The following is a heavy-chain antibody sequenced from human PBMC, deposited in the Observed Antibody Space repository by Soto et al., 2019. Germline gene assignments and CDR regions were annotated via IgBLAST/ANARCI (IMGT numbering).Heavy chain of an antibody. J-gene: IGHJ6*02. CDR3: ASGIEAAGTPGGRCV. V-gene: IGHV5-51*01. CDR2: IYPGESDT. Sequence: GESLKLSCKGSGYSFTSYWIGWVRQMPGKGLAVMGIIYPGESDTRYSSSFQGQVTISADKSISTAYLPWSSLKASNTAMYYCASGIEAAGTPGGRCVWGQETTVT. D-gene: IGHD6-13*01. CDR1: GYSFTSYW.